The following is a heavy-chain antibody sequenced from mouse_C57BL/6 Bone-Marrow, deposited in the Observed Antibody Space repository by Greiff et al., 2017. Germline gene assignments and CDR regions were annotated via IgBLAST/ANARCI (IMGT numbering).Heavy chain of an antibody. V-gene: IGHV5-9-1*02. CDR3: TRGGITTEYYLDY. J-gene: IGHJ2*01. Sequence: EVHLVESGEGLVKPGGSLKLSCAASGFTFSSYAMSWVRQTPEKRLEWVAYISSGGDYIYYADTVKGRFTISRDNARNTLYLQMSSLKSEETAMYSCTRGGITTEYYLDYWGQGTTPTVSS. CDR1: GFTFSSYA. D-gene: IGHD2-4*01. CDR2: ISSGGDYI.